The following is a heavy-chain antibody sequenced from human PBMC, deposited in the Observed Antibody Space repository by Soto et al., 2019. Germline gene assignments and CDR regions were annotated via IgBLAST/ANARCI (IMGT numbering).Heavy chain of an antibody. J-gene: IGHJ6*02. Sequence: GGSLRLSCAASGFTFSSYWMSWVRQAPGKGLEWVANIKQDGSEKYYVDAVKGRCTISRDNAENSLYLQMNSLSPEDTAVYYYASVLVGVVTAMVYYYYCMDVWGQGTPVTVSS. D-gene: IGHD5-18*01. V-gene: IGHV3-7*01. CDR2: IKQDGSEK. CDR1: GFTFSSYW. CDR3: ASVLVGVVTAMVYYYYCMDV.